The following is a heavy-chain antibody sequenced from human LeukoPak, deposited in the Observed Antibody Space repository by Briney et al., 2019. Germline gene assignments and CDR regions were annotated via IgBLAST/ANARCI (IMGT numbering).Heavy chain of an antibody. V-gene: IGHV4-30-4*01. D-gene: IGHD3-9*01. CDR1: GGSISSGDYY. CDR2: IYYSGST. CDR3: ARVFLDYDILTGYRNYYGMDV. Sequence: SETLSLTCTVSGGSISSGDYYWSWIRQPPGKGLEWIGYIYYSGSTYYNPSLKSRVTISVDTSKNQFSLKLSSVTAADTAVYYCARVFLDYDILTGYRNYYGMDVWGQGTTVTVS. J-gene: IGHJ6*02.